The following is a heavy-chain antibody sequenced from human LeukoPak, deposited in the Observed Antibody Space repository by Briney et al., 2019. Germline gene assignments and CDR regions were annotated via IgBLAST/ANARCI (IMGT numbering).Heavy chain of an antibody. CDR2: IYHSGST. J-gene: IGHJ6*04. V-gene: IGHV4-4*02. CDR3: AREGAVAGHYYYGMDV. Sequence: SETLSLTCAVSGSSISSSNWWSWVRQPPGKGLEWIGEIYHSGSTNYNPSLKSRVTISVDKSKNQFSLKLSSVTAADTAVYYCAREGAVAGHYYYGMDVWGKGTTVTVSS. D-gene: IGHD6-19*01. CDR1: GSSISSSNW.